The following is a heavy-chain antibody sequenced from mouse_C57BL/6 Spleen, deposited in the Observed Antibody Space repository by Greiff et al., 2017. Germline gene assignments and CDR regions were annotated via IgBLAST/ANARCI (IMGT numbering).Heavy chain of an antibody. J-gene: IGHJ3*01. V-gene: IGHV1-9*01. CDR3: ASEGHYDYDGAGFAY. CDR2: MLPGSGST. Sequence: VQLQQSGAELMKPGASVKLSCKATGYTFTGYWIEWVKQRPGHGLEWIGEMLPGSGSTNYNAKFKGKATFTADTSSNTAYMQLSSLTTEDSAIYYCASEGHYDYDGAGFAYWGQGTLVTVSA. D-gene: IGHD2-4*01. CDR1: GYTFTGYW.